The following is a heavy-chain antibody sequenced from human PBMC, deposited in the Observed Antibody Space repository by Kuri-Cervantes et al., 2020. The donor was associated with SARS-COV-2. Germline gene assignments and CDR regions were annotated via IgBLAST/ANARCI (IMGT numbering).Heavy chain of an antibody. D-gene: IGHD3-3*01. V-gene: IGHV3-30-3*01. CDR2: ISYDGSNK. Sequence: GESLKISCAASGFTFSSYAMHWVRQAPGKGLEWVAVISYDGSNKYYADSVKGRFTISRDNSKNTLYLQMNSLRAEDTAVYYCARYFGVITVGYWGRGTLVTVSS. CDR3: ARYFGVITVGY. J-gene: IGHJ4*02. CDR1: GFTFSSYA.